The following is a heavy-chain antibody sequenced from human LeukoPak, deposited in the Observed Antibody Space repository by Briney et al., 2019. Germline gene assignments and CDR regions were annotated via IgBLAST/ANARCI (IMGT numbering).Heavy chain of an antibody. D-gene: IGHD5-12*01. V-gene: IGHV4-39*01. CDR1: GGSLRNSNYY. CDR3: ARRRRATPILFDY. J-gene: IGHJ4*02. Sequence: SEDPALTCTVSGGSLRNSNYYLGWIRPPPGKGLEWIGSIYYSVSTYYNTSLQRRITISVDTSKNEFSLKLSSVTAADTAVYYCARRRRATPILFDYWGQGTMGSASS. CDR2: IYYSVST.